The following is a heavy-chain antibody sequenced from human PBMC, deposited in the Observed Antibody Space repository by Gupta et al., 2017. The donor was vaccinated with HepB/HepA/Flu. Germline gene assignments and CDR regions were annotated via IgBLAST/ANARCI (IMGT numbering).Heavy chain of an antibody. D-gene: IGHD3-3*01. V-gene: IGHV3-23*01. CDR2: ISGSGGST. Sequence: EVQLLESGGGLVQPGGSLRLSCAASGFTFSSYAMSWVRQAPGKGLEWVSAISGSGGSTYYADSVKGRFTISRDNSKNTLYLQMNSLRAEDTAVYYCAKDDVSYDFWSDDYYYYMDVWGKGTTVTVSS. CDR3: AKDDVSYDFWSDDYYYYMDV. CDR1: GFTFSSYA. J-gene: IGHJ6*03.